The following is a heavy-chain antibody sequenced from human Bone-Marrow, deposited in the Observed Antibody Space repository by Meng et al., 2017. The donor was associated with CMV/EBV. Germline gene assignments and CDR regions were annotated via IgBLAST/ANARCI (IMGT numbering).Heavy chain of an antibody. V-gene: IGHV4-30-4*08. CDR2: IYYSGST. J-gene: IGHJ4*02. CDR1: GGSISSGDYY. D-gene: IGHD3-9*01. CDR3: ARHRLGMSDILN. Sequence: SETLSLTCTVSGGSISSGDYYWSWIRQPPGKGLEWIGYIYYSGSTYYNPSLKSRVTISVDTSKNQFSLKLSSVTAADTAVYYCARHRLGMSDILNWGQGTLVTVSS.